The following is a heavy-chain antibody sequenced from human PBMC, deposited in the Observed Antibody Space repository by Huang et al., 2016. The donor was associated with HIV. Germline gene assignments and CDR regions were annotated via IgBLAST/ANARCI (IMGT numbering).Heavy chain of an antibody. Sequence: EVQLLESGGGLVQPGGSLRLTCAASGFTLSSYAMSWVRPAPGKGREWVSTVIGSGVSTYSADSVKGRCTISRDNSKSTLFLQMNSLRGEDTAVYYCAKVRGWIAVLEYFPYWGQGTLVTVSS. CDR1: GFTLSSYA. V-gene: IGHV3-23*01. CDR3: AKVRGWIAVLEYFPY. CDR2: VIGSGVST. D-gene: IGHD6-19*01. J-gene: IGHJ1*01.